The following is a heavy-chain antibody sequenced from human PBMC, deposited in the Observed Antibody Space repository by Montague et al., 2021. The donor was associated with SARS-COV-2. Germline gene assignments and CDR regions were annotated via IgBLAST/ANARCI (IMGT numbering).Heavy chain of an antibody. J-gene: IGHJ4*02. D-gene: IGHD6-19*01. Sequence: LHGNAYYNPSLNSRVTISLDTSNNQLSLRLTSVTTSDTAVDYCARGSVTRAGFDYWGQGIRVIVAS. CDR2: LHGNA. CDR3: ARGSVTRAGFDY. V-gene: IGHV4-30-2*04.